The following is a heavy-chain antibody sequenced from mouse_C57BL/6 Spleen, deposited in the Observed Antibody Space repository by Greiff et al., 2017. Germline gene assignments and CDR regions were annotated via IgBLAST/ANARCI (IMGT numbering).Heavy chain of an antibody. CDR1: GYTFTSYW. V-gene: IGHV1-64*01. D-gene: IGHD1-1*01. Sequence: VQLQQPGAELVKPGASVKLSCKASGYTFTSYWMHWVKQRPGQGLEWIGMIHPNSGSTNYNEKFKSKATLTIDKSSSTAYMQLSSLTSEDSAVYYCASSFTTVVATPYFDYWGQGTTLTVSS. CDR2: IHPNSGST. CDR3: ASSFTTVVATPYFDY. J-gene: IGHJ2*01.